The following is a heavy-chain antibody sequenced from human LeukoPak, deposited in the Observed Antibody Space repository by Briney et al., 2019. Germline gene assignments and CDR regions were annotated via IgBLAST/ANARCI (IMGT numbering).Heavy chain of an antibody. CDR2: VYYTGNT. V-gene: IGHV4-61*01. CDR1: GGSVSSGSYY. J-gene: IGHJ4*02. Sequence: SETLSLTCTVSGGSVSSGSYYWSWIRQPPGKGLEWIGYVYYTGNTNYNPSLKSRVSISVDTSNNQFSLKLSSVTAADTAVYYCAREQEYYDSSGYSLIYFDYWGQGTLVTVSS. CDR3: AREQEYYDSSGYSLIYFDY. D-gene: IGHD3-22*01.